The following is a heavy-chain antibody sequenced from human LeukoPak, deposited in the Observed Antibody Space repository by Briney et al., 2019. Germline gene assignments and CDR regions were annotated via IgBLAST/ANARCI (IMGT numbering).Heavy chain of an antibody. V-gene: IGHV1-2*02. Sequence: GASVKVSCKASGYTFTGYYMHWVRQAPGQGLEWMGWINPNSGGTNYAQKFQGRVTMTRDTSISTAYMELRSLRSDDTAVYYCARARTMYYYDSSVDWGQGTLVTVSS. CDR1: GYTFTGYY. CDR3: ARARTMYYYDSSVD. D-gene: IGHD3-22*01. CDR2: INPNSGGT. J-gene: IGHJ4*02.